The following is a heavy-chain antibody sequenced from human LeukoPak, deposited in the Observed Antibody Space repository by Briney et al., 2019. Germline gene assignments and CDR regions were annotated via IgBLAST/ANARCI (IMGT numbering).Heavy chain of an antibody. Sequence: SETLSLTCTVSGGSISSYYWSWIRQPPGKGLEWIGYIYYSESTNYNPSLKSRVTISVDTSKNQFSQKLSSVTAADTAVYYCARGRGWLQSTPFDYWGQGTLVTVSS. D-gene: IGHD5-24*01. V-gene: IGHV4-59*01. CDR1: GGSISSYY. J-gene: IGHJ4*02. CDR3: ARGRGWLQSTPFDY. CDR2: IYYSEST.